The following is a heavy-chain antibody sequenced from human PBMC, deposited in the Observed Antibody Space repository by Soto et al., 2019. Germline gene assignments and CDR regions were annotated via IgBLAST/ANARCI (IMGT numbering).Heavy chain of an antibody. V-gene: IGHV1-69*01. J-gene: IGHJ4*02. Sequence: QVQLVQSGAEVKKPGSSVRVSCKASGGTLNSYTISWVRHAPGQGLEWMGGIIPVFGTTDYAQKFQGRVTITADQSTGTAYLDLFSLISEDTAIYYCSISNSYGRGDFWGQGTLVTVSS. CDR1: GGTLNSYT. CDR2: IIPVFGTT. CDR3: SISNSYGRGDF. D-gene: IGHD4-17*01.